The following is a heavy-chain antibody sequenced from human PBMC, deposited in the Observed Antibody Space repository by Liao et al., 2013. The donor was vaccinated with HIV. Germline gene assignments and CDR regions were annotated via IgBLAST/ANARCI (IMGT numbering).Heavy chain of an antibody. CDR1: DDSIISYY. J-gene: IGHJ3*02. Sequence: QVQLQESGSGLVKPSETLSLTCTVSDDSIISYYWSWIRQPAGKGLEWIGRVYADGDSDKTPSLKRRVTISVDLSNNQFSLTLQDVTAADTAVYFCARTNRFFDAFDNWGQGALVTVSS. V-gene: IGHV4-4*07. CDR2: VYADGDS. D-gene: IGHD3-3*01. CDR3: ARTNRFFDAFDN.